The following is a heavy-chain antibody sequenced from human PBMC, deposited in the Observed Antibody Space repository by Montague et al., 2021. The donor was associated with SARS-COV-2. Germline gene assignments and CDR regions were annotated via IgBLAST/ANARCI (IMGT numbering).Heavy chain of an antibody. V-gene: IGHV4-59*01. CDR1: GGSITGYY. CDR2: IYDGGAV. D-gene: IGHD4-23*01. CDR3: VRDHPCGGPRGAYDI. Sequence: SETLSLTCTVSGGSITGYYWSWLRRSPGKGLEWIAYIYDGGAVNYNPSLGSRVTISTDTSKNQLSLKVNSVTAADTAVYYRVRDHPCGGPRGAYDIWGQGTVVTVSS. J-gene: IGHJ3*02.